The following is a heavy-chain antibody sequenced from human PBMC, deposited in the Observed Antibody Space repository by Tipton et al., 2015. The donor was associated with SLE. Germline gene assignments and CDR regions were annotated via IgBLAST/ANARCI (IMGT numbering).Heavy chain of an antibody. CDR1: GYTFTSYC. D-gene: IGHD3-16*01. CDR2: ISGYNGNT. CDR3: ARLGDWDFYCCMSV. Sequence: QLVQSGAEVKKPGASVKVSCKASGYTFTSYCITWVRQAPGQGLEWMGWISGYNGNTNYAQKLQGRVTMTTDTSTSTAYMELRSLRSNDTAVYSGARLGDWDFYCCMSVWGKGTTVTVSS. V-gene: IGHV1-18*01. J-gene: IGHJ6*03.